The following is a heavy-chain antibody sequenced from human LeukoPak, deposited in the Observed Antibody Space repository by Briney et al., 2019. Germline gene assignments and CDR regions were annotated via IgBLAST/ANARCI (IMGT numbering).Heavy chain of an antibody. CDR3: ARRAYSSGWYLVDY. D-gene: IGHD6-19*01. Sequence: SETLSLTCTVSGGSISSYYWSWIRQPPGKGLEWIGYIYYSGSTNYNPSLKSRVTISVDTSKNQFSLKLSPVTAADTAVYYCARRAYSSGWYLVDYWGQGTLSPSPQ. J-gene: IGHJ4*02. CDR1: GGSISSYY. CDR2: IYYSGST. V-gene: IGHV4-59*08.